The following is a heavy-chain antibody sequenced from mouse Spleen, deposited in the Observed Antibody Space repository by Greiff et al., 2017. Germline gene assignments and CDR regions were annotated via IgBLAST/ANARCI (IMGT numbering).Heavy chain of an antibody. CDR2: INPSSGYT. CDR1: GYTFTSYT. Sequence: QVQLQQSGAELARPGASVKMSCKASGYTFTSYTMHWVKQRPGQGLEWIGYINPSSGYTNYNQKFKDKATLTADKSSSTAYMQLSSLTSEDSAVYYCARGALLRLYFDYWGQGTTLTVSS. J-gene: IGHJ2*01. D-gene: IGHD1-2*01. CDR3: ARGALLRLYFDY. V-gene: IGHV1-4*01.